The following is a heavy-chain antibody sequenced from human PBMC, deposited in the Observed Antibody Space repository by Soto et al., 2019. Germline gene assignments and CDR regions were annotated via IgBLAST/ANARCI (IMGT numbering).Heavy chain of an antibody. CDR1: GFTFSSYW. Sequence: GSLRLSCAASGFTFSSYWMSWVRQAPGKGLEWVANIKQDGSEKYYVDSVKGRFTISRDNAKNSLYLQMNSLRAEDTAVYYCARVSTIFGVVINFDYWGQGTLVTVSS. D-gene: IGHD3-3*01. V-gene: IGHV3-7*01. CDR2: IKQDGSEK. CDR3: ARVSTIFGVVINFDY. J-gene: IGHJ4*02.